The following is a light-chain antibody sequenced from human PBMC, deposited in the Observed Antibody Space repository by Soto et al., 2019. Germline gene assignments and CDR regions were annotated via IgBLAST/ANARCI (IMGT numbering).Light chain of an antibody. CDR2: AAS. Sequence: DIQMTQSPSSLSASIGDRVTITCRASQFISTYLHWYQQKPGKAPKLLIYAASSLQSGVQSRFSGSGSGTDFTLTISSLQPEDFATYYCQQTYTTPQTFGQGTKLEIK. CDR1: QFISTY. V-gene: IGKV1-39*01. CDR3: QQTYTTPQT. J-gene: IGKJ2*01.